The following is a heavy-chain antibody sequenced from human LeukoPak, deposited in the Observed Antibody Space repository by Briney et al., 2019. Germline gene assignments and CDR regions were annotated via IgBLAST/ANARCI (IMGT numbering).Heavy chain of an antibody. J-gene: IGHJ4*02. V-gene: IGHV1-2*02. Sequence: ASVKVSCKASGYTFTGYYMHWVRQAPGQGLEWMGWINPNSGGTNDAQKFQGRVTMTRDTSISTAYMELSRLRSDDTAVYYCARDFGRLRVNDYWGQGTLVTVSS. CDR1: GYTFTGYY. CDR2: INPNSGGT. D-gene: IGHD5-12*01. CDR3: ARDFGRLRVNDY.